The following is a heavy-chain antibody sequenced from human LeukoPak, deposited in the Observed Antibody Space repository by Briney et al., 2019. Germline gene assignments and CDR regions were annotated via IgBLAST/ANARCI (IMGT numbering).Heavy chain of an antibody. CDR3: ARDQRGYSGGWEIHS. V-gene: IGHV4-34*01. D-gene: IGHD6-19*01. Sequence: SETLSLTCAVYGGSFSGYYWSWIRQPPGKGLEWIGEINHSGSTYYNPSLKSRVTISVDTSKNQFSLKLSSVTAADTAVYYCARDQRGYSGGWEIHSWGQGTLVTVSS. J-gene: IGHJ4*02. CDR2: INHSGST. CDR1: GGSFSGYY.